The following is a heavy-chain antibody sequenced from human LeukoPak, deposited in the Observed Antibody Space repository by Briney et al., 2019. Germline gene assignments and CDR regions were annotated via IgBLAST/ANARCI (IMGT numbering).Heavy chain of an antibody. CDR1: GFTFSSYS. Sequence: GGSLRLSCAASGFTFSSYSMNWVRQAPGKGLEWVSYISSSSSTIYYADSVKGRFTISRDNAKNSLYLQMNSLRAEDTAVYYCAKDRCSNGIGCYYYYMDVWGKGTTVTISS. CDR2: ISSSSSTI. D-gene: IGHD2-8*01. V-gene: IGHV3-48*01. J-gene: IGHJ6*03. CDR3: AKDRCSNGIGCYYYYMDV.